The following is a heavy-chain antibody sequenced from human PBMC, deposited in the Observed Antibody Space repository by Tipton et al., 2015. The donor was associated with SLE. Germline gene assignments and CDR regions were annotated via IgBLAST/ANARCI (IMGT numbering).Heavy chain of an antibody. CDR2: IYSGGST. Sequence: SLRLSCAASGFTFSDYYMSWVRQAPGKGLEWVSVIYSGGSTYYADSVKGRFTISRDNSKNTLYLQMNSLRAEDTAVYYCARGGIQLWLPFDYWGQGTLVTVSS. CDR1: GFTFSDYY. V-gene: IGHV3-53*01. CDR3: ARGGIQLWLPFDY. D-gene: IGHD5-18*01. J-gene: IGHJ4*02.